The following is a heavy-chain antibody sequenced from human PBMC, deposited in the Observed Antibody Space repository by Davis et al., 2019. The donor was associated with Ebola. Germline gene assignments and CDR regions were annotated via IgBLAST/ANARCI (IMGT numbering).Heavy chain of an antibody. Sequence: SLKISCAASGFTFSSYGMHWVRQAPGKGLEWVAVIWYDGSNKYYADSVKGRFTISRDNSKNTLYLQMNSLRAEDTAVYYCARAFGIAAAFDIWGQGTMVTVSS. J-gene: IGHJ3*02. CDR3: ARAFGIAAAFDI. V-gene: IGHV3-33*01. D-gene: IGHD6-13*01. CDR1: GFTFSSYG. CDR2: IWYDGSNK.